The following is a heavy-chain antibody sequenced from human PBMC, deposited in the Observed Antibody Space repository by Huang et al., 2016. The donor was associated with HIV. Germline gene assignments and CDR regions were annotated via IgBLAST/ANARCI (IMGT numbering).Heavy chain of an antibody. J-gene: IGHJ3*02. Sequence: EVQLVESGGGLVQPGGSLRLSCAASGFTFSTYSMCWVRQAPGKGLEWVANINQEGSAKYYVDSGRGRFTISRDNTKNSLFLQLNSLRAEDTAVYYCARLKWASDIWGQGTMVTVSS. V-gene: IGHV3-7*01. CDR2: INQEGSAK. CDR3: ARLKWASDI. D-gene: IGHD2-8*01. CDR1: GFTFSTYS.